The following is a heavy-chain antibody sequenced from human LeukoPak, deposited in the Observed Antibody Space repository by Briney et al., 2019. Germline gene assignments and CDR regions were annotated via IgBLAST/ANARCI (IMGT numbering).Heavy chain of an antibody. D-gene: IGHD4-23*01. CDR2: ISGSGGST. CDR1: GFTFSSYA. J-gene: IGHJ6*03. CDR3: ARALDYGGNARYYYYYYMDV. Sequence: GGSLRLSCAASGFTFSSYAMSWVRQAPGKGLEWVSAISGSGGSTYYADSVKGRFTISRDNSKNTLYLQMNSLRAEDTAAYYCARALDYGGNARYYYYYYMDVWGKGTTVTVSS. V-gene: IGHV3-23*01.